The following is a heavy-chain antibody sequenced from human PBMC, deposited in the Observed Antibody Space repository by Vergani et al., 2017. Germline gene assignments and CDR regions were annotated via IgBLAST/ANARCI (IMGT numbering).Heavy chain of an antibody. V-gene: IGHV4-61*02. CDR3: AGNGSSYWNNWFDP. CDR1: GGSISSGSYY. D-gene: IGHD6-6*01. Sequence: QVQLQESGPGLVKPSQTLSLTCTVSGGSISSGSYYWSWIRQPAGKGLGWIGRIYTSGSTNYNPSLKSRVTISIETSKNQSSLKLSSVTAADTAVYYCAGNGSSYWNNWFDPWGQGTLVTVSS. CDR2: IYTSGST. J-gene: IGHJ5*02.